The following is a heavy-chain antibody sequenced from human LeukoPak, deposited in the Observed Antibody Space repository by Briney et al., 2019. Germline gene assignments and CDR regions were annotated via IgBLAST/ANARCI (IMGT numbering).Heavy chain of an antibody. CDR1: GYTFTNYG. V-gene: IGHV1-18*01. CDR3: ARDYYDSSGYAEYFQH. Sequence: ASVTVSCKASGYTFTNYGISWVRQAPGQGLEGMGWISAYNGNTNYAQKLQGRVTMTTDTSTSTAYMELRSLRSDDTAVYYCARDYYDSSGYAEYFQHWGQGTLVTVSS. D-gene: IGHD3-22*01. J-gene: IGHJ1*01. CDR2: ISAYNGNT.